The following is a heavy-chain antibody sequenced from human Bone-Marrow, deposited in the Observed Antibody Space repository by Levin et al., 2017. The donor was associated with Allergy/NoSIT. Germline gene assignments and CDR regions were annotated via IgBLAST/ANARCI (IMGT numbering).Heavy chain of an antibody. CDR1: GASVRSVSYY. V-gene: IGHV4-61*01. CDR2: VSYTGRT. D-gene: IGHD3-10*01. Sequence: SQTLSLPCTVSGASVRSVSYYWTWIRQPPGKELQWIGHVSYTGRTTYNPSLKSRVAISVDTSKNQMSLNMTSVTAADTAFYCCTRLRVTVVRRNYYGMDVWGQGTTVTVSS. J-gene: IGHJ6*02. CDR3: TRLRVTVVRRNYYGMDV.